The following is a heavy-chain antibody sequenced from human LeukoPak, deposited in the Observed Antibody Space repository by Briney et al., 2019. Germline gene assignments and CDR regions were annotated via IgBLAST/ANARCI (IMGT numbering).Heavy chain of an antibody. CDR3: ARALRSGSYYEADY. V-gene: IGHV1-2*02. CDR1: GYTFTGYY. Sequence: ASVKVSCKASGYTFTGYYMHWVRQAPGQGLEWMGWINPNSGGTNYAQKFQGRVTMTRDTSISTVYMQLSRLKYDDTAVYYCARALRSGSYYEADYWGQGSLVTVSS. J-gene: IGHJ4*02. D-gene: IGHD1-26*01. CDR2: INPNSGGT.